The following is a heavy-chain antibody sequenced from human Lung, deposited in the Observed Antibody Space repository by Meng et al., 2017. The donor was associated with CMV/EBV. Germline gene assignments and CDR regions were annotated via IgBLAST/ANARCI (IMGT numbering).Heavy chain of an antibody. CDR2: INTNTGKP. V-gene: IGHV7-4-1*02. J-gene: IGHJ4*02. CDR3: ARDSEAADY. D-gene: IGHD6-25*01. CDR1: GYTVTTYG. Sequence: QVERVQSGAEVKKPGASVRISCKASGYTVTTYGMNWVRQAPGQGLEWMGWINTNTGKPTYAQGLTGRFVFSLDTSDSTAYLQISSLKAEDTAVYYCARDSEAADYWGQGTLVTVSS.